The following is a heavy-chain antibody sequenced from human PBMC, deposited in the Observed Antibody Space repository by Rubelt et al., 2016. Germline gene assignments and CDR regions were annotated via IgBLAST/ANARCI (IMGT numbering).Heavy chain of an antibody. Sequence: QITLKESGPTLVKPTQTLTLTCTFSGFSLTTRGLGVGWIRPPPGKALEWLALVYWDGDKRYSPFLNGRITITKDTSRKQVVLTMANMDPVDTATYYCARLDFAARRVADYWGQGTLVTASS. D-gene: IGHD3-3*01. J-gene: IGHJ4*02. CDR1: GFSLTTRGLG. V-gene: IGHV2-5*02. CDR3: ARLDFAARRVADY. CDR2: VYWDGDK.